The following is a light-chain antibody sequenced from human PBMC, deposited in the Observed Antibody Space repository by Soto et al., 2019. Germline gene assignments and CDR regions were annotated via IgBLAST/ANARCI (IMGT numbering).Light chain of an antibody. Sequence: QSALTQPASVSGSPGQSITISCTGTTSDVGGYDVVSWYQQLPGKAPKLMIYEGSQRPSGVSNRFSGSKSGNTAYLTISGLQAEDEADYSCCSYAGSSTFWVFGGGTKLTVL. CDR3: CSYAGSSTFWV. CDR2: EGS. V-gene: IGLV2-23*03. J-gene: IGLJ3*02. CDR1: TSDVGGYDV.